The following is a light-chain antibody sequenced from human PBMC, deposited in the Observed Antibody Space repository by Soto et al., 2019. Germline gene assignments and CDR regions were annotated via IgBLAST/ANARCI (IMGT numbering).Light chain of an antibody. CDR3: MQGTHWPPT. Sequence: DVVMTQSPLSLPVTLGQPASISCSSRACLLHDAGHTSFNWFQQRPGQSPRRLIYKVSNRGSGVSDRFSGSGSGSNFTLKISRVEAEDLVVYYCMQGTHWPPTFGQGTKVDI. CDR2: KVS. V-gene: IGKV2-30*02. CDR1: ACLLHDAGHTS. J-gene: IGKJ1*01.